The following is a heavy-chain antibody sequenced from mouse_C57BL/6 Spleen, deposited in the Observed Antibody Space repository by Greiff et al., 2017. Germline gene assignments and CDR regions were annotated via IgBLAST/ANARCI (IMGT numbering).Heavy chain of an antibody. CDR2: ISYDGSN. CDR1: GYSITSGYY. V-gene: IGHV3-6*01. J-gene: IGHJ2*01. CDR3: ASDRYGNYDY. Sequence: DVQLVESGPGLVKPSQSLSLTCSVTGYSITSGYYWNWIRQFPGNKLEWMGYISYDGSNNYNPSLKNRISITRDTSKNQFFLKLNSVTTEDTATYYCASDRYGNYDYWGQGTTLTVSS. D-gene: IGHD2-1*01.